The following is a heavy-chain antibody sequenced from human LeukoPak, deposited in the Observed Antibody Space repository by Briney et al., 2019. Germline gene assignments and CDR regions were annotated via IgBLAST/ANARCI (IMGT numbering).Heavy chain of an antibody. J-gene: IGHJ3*02. V-gene: IGHV1-8*03. CDR1: GYTFTSYD. CDR3: AGYTMETDAFDI. D-gene: IGHD3-10*01. Sequence: GSVKVSFKASGYTFTSYDINWVRQATGQMLEWMGWMNPNSGNTGYAQKFQGRVTISRNTSISTAYMELSSLRSEDTAVYYCAGYTMETDAFDIWGQGTMVTVSS. CDR2: MNPNSGNT.